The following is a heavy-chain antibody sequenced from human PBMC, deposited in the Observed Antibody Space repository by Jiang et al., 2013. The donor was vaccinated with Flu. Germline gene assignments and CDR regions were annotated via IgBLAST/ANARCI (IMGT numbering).Heavy chain of an antibody. CDR2: IIPIVNIA. J-gene: IGHJ4*02. D-gene: IGHD6-13*01. V-gene: IGHV1-69*17. CDR3: ARGSSSAGGYYFDF. Sequence: QLVESGAEMKKPGSSVKVSCKSSGGIFTSYAISRVRQVPGQGLEWMGGIIPIVNIANYAQKFQGRATITADKSTSTGYIELSSLRSEDTAVYYCARGSSSAGGYYFDFWGQGTLVTVSS. CDR1: GGIFTSYA.